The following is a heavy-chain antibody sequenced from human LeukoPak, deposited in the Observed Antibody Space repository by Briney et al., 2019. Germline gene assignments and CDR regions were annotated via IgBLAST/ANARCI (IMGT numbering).Heavy chain of an antibody. J-gene: IGHJ4*02. CDR1: GFTFDDYG. CDR3: ARGHSSGWYNYFDY. D-gene: IGHD6-19*01. Sequence: RAGGSLRLSCAASGFTFDDYGMSWVRHAPGKVLEWVSGINWNGRSTGCADSVKGRFTISRDNAKNSLYLQMNSLRAEDTALYYCARGHSSGWYNYFDYWGQGTLVTVSS. V-gene: IGHV3-20*04. CDR2: INWNGRST.